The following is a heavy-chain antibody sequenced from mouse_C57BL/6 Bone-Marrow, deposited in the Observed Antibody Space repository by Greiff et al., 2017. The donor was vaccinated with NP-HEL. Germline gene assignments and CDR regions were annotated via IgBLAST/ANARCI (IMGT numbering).Heavy chain of an antibody. V-gene: IGHV1-20*01. J-gene: IGHJ3*01. CDR1: GYSFTGYF. CDR2: INPYNGDT. CDR3: AREATVTPWFAY. Sequence: VHVKQSGPELVKPGDSVKISCKASGYSFTGYFMNWVMQSHGKSLEWIGRINPYNGDTFYNQKFKGKATLTVDKSSSTAHMELRSLTSEDSAVYYCAREATVTPWFAYWGQGTLVTVSA. D-gene: IGHD1-1*01.